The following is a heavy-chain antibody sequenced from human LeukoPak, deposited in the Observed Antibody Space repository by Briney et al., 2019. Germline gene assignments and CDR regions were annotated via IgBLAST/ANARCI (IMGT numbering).Heavy chain of an antibody. CDR3: ARGLNYDILTGYYIFDY. J-gene: IGHJ4*02. D-gene: IGHD3-9*01. V-gene: IGHV3-48*04. CDR2: ISSSSSTI. Sequence: PGGSLRLSCAASGFTFSSYSMNWVRQAPGKGLEWVSYISSSSSTIYYADSVKGRFTISRDNAKNSLYLQMNSLRAEDTAVYYCARGLNYDILTGYYIFDYWGQGTLVTVSS. CDR1: GFTFSSYS.